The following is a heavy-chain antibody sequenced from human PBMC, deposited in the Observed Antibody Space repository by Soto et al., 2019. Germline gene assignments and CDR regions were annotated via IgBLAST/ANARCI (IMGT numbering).Heavy chain of an antibody. J-gene: IGHJ4*02. CDR1: GFTFSSYA. D-gene: IGHD3-10*01. CDR2: ISGSGGST. Sequence: EVQLLESGGGLVQPGGSLRLSCAASGFTFSSYAMSWVRQAPGKGLEWVSAISGSGGSTYYADSVKGRFTISRDNSKNRLYMQMNRLRAEDTAVYYCTGKQLLWFGELLDSRYPRFDYWGQGTLVTVSS. V-gene: IGHV3-23*01. CDR3: TGKQLLWFGELLDSRYPRFDY.